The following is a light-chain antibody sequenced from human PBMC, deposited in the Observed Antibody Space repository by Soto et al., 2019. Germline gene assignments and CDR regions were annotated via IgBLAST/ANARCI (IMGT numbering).Light chain of an antibody. CDR3: QQCGSSHWT. Sequence: ETVLTQSPGTLSLSPWERATLSCRASQTIRSNYLAWYRQTPGQAPRLLIYGASNRATGIADRFSGSGSGTDFTLTISRLEPEDFALYYCQQCGSSHWTFGQATKVEIK. CDR2: GAS. V-gene: IGKV3-20*01. CDR1: QTIRSNY. J-gene: IGKJ1*01.